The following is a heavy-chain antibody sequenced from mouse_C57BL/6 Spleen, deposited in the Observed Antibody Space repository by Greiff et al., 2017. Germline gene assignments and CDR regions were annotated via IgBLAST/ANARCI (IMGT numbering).Heavy chain of an antibody. CDR2: IRSKSNNYAT. CDR3: VRHDYDDAMDY. Sequence: DVQLQESGGGLVQPKGSLKLSCAASGFSFNTYAMNWVRQAPGKGLEWVARIRSKSNNYATYYADSVKDRFTISRDDSESMLYLQMNNLKTEDTAMYYCVRHDYDDAMDYWGQGTSVTVSS. J-gene: IGHJ4*01. D-gene: IGHD2-4*01. CDR1: GFSFNTYA. V-gene: IGHV10-1*01.